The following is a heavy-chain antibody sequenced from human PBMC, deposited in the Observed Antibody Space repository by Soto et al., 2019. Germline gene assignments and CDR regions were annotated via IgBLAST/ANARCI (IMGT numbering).Heavy chain of an antibody. CDR1: GFTFSSYG. V-gene: IGHV3-30*03. Sequence: VQLVESGGGVVQPGRSLRLSCAASGFTFSSYGMHWVRQAPGKGLEWVAGISYDGSDKHYAESVKGRFTISRDNSKNTLYLQMNSLRAEDTAVYYCADYRMDVWGQGTTVTVSS. CDR2: ISYDGSDK. J-gene: IGHJ6*02. CDR3: ADYRMDV.